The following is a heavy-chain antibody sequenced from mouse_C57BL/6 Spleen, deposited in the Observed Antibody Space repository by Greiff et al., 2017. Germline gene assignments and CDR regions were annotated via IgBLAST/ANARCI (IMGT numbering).Heavy chain of an antibody. CDR1: GFSLTSYG. J-gene: IGHJ1*03. V-gene: IGHV2-2*01. CDR3: ARNGYYYGTYWYFDV. CDR2: IWSGGST. D-gene: IGHD1-1*01. Sequence: QVQLKQSGPGLVQPSQSLSITCTVSGFSLTSYGVHWVRQSPGKGLEWLGVIWSGGSTDYNAAFISRLSISKDNSKSQVFFKMNSLQADDTAIYYCARNGYYYGTYWYFDVWGTGTTGTVSS.